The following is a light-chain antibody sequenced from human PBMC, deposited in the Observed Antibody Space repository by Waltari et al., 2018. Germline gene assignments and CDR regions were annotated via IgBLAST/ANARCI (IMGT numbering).Light chain of an antibody. Sequence: ETGMTQSPDTLSVSAGERATLSCRASQSVSSNLAWYQHNPGQAPRPLIYGASSRATGIPARFSGSGSGTEFTLTISSLQSEDFAVYYCQQYNNWPLTFGGGTKVEIK. CDR1: QSVSSN. V-gene: IGKV3-15*01. J-gene: IGKJ4*01. CDR2: GAS. CDR3: QQYNNWPLT.